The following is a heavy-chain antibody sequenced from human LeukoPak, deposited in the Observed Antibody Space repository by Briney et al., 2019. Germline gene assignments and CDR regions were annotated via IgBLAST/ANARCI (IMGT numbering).Heavy chain of an antibody. CDR1: GGSISSYY. V-gene: IGHV4-59*08. D-gene: IGHD3-16*02. J-gene: IGHJ6*02. CDR2: IYYSGST. Sequence: SETLSLTCTVSGGSISSYYWSWIRQPPGKGLEWIGYIYYSGSTNYNPSLKSRVTISVGTSKNQFSLKLSSVTAADTAVYYCARRLFYLPHYYYGMDVWGQGTTVTVSS. CDR3: ARRLFYLPHYYYGMDV.